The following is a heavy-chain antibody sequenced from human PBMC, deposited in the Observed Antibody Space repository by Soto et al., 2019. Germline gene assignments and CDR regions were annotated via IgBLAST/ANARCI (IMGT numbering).Heavy chain of an antibody. CDR2: IYYSGST. Sequence: SETLSLTCTVSGGSISSGGYYWSLFRQHPWKGLEWIGYIYYSGSTYYNPSPKSRVTISVDTSKNKFSLKPSSVAAADTAMVYCARGGYYYENRGQTVYDYWGQGFRVPVSS. CDR1: GGSISSGGYY. D-gene: IGHD3-22*01. CDR3: ARGGYYYENRGQTVYDY. J-gene: IGHJ4*01. V-gene: IGHV4-31*03.